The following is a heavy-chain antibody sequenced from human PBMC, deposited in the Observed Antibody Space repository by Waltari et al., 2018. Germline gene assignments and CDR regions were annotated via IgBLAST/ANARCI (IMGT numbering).Heavy chain of an antibody. D-gene: IGHD1-26*01. CDR3: ARGRFLLGGSYYQRGVLGY. J-gene: IGHJ4*02. V-gene: IGHV1-8*03. CDR2: MNPNSGNT. CDR1: GYTFTSYD. Sequence: QVQLVQSGAEVKKPGASVKVSCKASGYTFTSYDLNWVRQATGPGLEWMGWMNPNSGNTGYAQKFQGRVTITRNTSISTAYMELSSLRSEDTAVYYCARGRFLLGGSYYQRGVLGYWGQGTLVTVSS.